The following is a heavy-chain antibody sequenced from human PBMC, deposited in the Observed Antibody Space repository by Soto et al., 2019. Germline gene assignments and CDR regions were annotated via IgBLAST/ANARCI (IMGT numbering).Heavy chain of an antibody. J-gene: IGHJ6*02. V-gene: IGHV1-2*04. CDR2: INPNSGGT. CDR3: PRGVTMIVGYYYYGMDV. Sequence: ASVKVACKASGYTFTGYYMHWVRQAPGQGLEWMGWINPNSGGTNYAQKFQGWVTMTRDTSISTAYMELSRLRSDDTAVYYCPRGVTMIVGYYYYGMDVWGQGTAVTVYS. D-gene: IGHD3-22*01. CDR1: GYTFTGYY.